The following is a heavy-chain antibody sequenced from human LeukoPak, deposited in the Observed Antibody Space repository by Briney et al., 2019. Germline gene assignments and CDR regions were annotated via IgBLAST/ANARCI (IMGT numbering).Heavy chain of an antibody. J-gene: IGHJ4*02. D-gene: IGHD1-26*01. CDR1: GGSISSGGYY. CDR2: IHHSGST. Sequence: SETLSLTCTVSGGSISSGGYYWSWIRQPPGKGLEWIGYIHHSGSTYYNPSLKSRVTISVDRSKNQFSLRLNFVTAADTAVYYCARDGWETGDYWGQGTLVTVSS. V-gene: IGHV4-30-2*01. CDR3: ARDGWETGDY.